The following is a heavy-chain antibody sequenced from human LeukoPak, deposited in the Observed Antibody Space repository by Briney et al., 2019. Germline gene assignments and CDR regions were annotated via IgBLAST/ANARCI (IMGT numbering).Heavy chain of an antibody. CDR2: IKEDGTEK. CDR3: ATTPLNKDY. D-gene: IGHD1/OR15-1a*01. Sequence: GGSLRLSCAASGLTFSNYWMSWVRQAPGKGLEWVANIKEDGTEKNYVDSVKGRFTISRGNAKNSLFLQMNSLRAEDTAVYYCATTPLNKDYWGQGTLVTVSS. V-gene: IGHV3-7*01. CDR1: GLTFSNYW. J-gene: IGHJ4*02.